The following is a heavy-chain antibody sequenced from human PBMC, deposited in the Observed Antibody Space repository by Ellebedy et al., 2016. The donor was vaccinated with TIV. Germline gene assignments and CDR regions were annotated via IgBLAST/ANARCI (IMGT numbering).Heavy chain of an antibody. Sequence: GGSLRLSCSASGFTFSSFAMHWVRQPPGKGLEFVSGISNVGGSTYYADSVKGRFIISRDNSKNTLSLQMSSLRVEDTAVYFWSKGGTWPGAALDFWGQGTLVPVSS. V-gene: IGHV3-64D*06. J-gene: IGHJ4*02. D-gene: IGHD1/OR15-1a*01. CDR2: ISNVGGST. CDR3: SKGGTWPGAALDF. CDR1: GFTFSSFA.